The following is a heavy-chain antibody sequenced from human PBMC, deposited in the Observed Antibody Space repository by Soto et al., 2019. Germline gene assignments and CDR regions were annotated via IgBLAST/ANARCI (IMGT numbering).Heavy chain of an antibody. Sequence: SGPTLVNPTQTLTLTCTFSGFSLSTSGVGVGWIRQPPGKALEWLALIYWDDDKRYSPSLKSRLIITKDTSKNQVVLTLTNIGTVHTATYYSAQSTAKQAAGPGFDYWGQRTLVPVSS. V-gene: IGHV2-5*02. CDR3: AQSTAKQAAGPGFDY. CDR1: GFSLSTSGVG. J-gene: IGHJ4*02. CDR2: IYWDDDK. D-gene: IGHD4-4*01.